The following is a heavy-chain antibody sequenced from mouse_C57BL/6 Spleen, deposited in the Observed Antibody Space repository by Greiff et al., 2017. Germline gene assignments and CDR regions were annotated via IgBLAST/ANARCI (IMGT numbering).Heavy chain of an antibody. CDR3: ARRNWYFDV. CDR2: ISGGGGNT. J-gene: IGHJ1*03. Sequence: EVQLVESGGGLVKPGGSLKLSCAASGFTFSSYTMSWVRQTPEKRLAWVATISGGGGNTYYPDSVKGRFTISRDNAKNTLYLQMSSLRSEDTALYYCARRNWYFDVWGTGTTVTVSS. V-gene: IGHV5-9*01. CDR1: GFTFSSYT.